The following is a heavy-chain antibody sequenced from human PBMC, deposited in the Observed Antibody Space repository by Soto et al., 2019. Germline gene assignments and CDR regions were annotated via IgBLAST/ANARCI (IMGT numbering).Heavy chain of an antibody. CDR2: IYYSGST. CDR1: GGSISSYY. Sequence: QVQLQESGPGLVKPSETLSLTCTVSGGSISSYYWSWIRQPPGKGLEWIGYIYYSGSTNYNPSLKSRVTISADTSKNLFSLKLSSVTAADTAVYSCARSRGGYFDDRGQGTLVTVSS. J-gene: IGHJ4*02. CDR3: ARSRGGYFDD. V-gene: IGHV4-59*01. D-gene: IGHD3-16*01.